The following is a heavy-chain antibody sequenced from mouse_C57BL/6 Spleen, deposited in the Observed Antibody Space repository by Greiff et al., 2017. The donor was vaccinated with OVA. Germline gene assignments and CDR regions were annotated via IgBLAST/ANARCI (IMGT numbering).Heavy chain of an antibody. CDR3: ARSGYYDFDY. J-gene: IGHJ2*01. Sequence: VHLVESGAELARPGASVKMSCKASGYTFTSYTMHWVKQRPGQGLEWIGYINPSSGYTKYNQKFKDKATLTADKSSSTAYMQLSSLTSEDSAVYYCARSGYYDFDYWGQGTTLTVSS. CDR2: INPSSGYT. D-gene: IGHD2-3*01. V-gene: IGHV1-4*01. CDR1: GYTFTSYT.